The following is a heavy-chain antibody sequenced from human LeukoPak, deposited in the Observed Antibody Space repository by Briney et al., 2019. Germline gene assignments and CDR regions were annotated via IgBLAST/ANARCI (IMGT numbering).Heavy chain of an antibody. CDR1: GFTFSSYG. V-gene: IGHV3-30*02. CDR2: IRYDGSNK. J-gene: IGHJ4*02. CDR3: AKDGSYYDILTGLFDY. Sequence: GGSLRLSCAASGFTFSSYGMHWVRQAPGKGLEWVAFIRYDGSNKYYADSVKGRFTISRDNSKNTLYLQMNSLRAEDTAVYYCAKDGSYYDILTGLFDYWGQGTLVTVSS. D-gene: IGHD3-9*01.